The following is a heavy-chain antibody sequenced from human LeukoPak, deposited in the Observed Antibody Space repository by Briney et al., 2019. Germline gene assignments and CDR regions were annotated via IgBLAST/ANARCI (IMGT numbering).Heavy chain of an antibody. Sequence: ASVKVSCKASGYTFTGYYIYWVRQAPGQGLEWMGWINPKNGGTSYSQKFQGRVTMTRDTSISTVYMELNRLTSDDTAVYYCARDVMFSYWGQGTLVTVSS. D-gene: IGHD3-10*02. CDR1: GYTFTGYY. V-gene: IGHV1-2*02. J-gene: IGHJ4*02. CDR2: INPKNGGT. CDR3: ARDVMFSY.